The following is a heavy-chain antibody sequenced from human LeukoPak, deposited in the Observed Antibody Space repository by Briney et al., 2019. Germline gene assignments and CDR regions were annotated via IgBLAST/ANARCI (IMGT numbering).Heavy chain of an antibody. CDR2: ISGSGGST. D-gene: IGHD3-22*01. CDR3: AKNLFYDSSGYYFDY. J-gene: IGHJ4*02. CDR1: GFTFSSYA. V-gene: IGHV3-23*01. Sequence: GGSLRLSCAASGFTFSSYAMSWIRQAPGKGLEWVSAISGSGGSTYYADSVKGRFTISRDNSKNTLYLQMNSLRAEDTAVYYCAKNLFYDSSGYYFDYWGQGTLVTVSS.